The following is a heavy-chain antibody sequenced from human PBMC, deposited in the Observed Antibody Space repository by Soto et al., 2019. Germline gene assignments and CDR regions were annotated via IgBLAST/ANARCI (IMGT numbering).Heavy chain of an antibody. CDR3: AREQGPLGV. Sequence: EVQVVESGGGLIQPGGSLRLSCAASGFTVSSSFMSWVRQAPGKGLEWVSVIYSGGGTSYADSVKGRFTISRDISKNTVHLQMNSLRVDDTAVYYYAREQGPLGVWGQGTTVTVSS. V-gene: IGHV3-53*01. CDR2: IYSGGGT. J-gene: IGHJ6*02. D-gene: IGHD7-27*01. CDR1: GFTVSSSF.